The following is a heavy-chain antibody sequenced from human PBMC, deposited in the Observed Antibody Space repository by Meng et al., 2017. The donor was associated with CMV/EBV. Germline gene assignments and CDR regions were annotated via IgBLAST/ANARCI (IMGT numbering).Heavy chain of an antibody. CDR1: GFTCSSYS. D-gene: IGHD3-3*01. CDR2: ISSSSSTI. CDR3: ARDPERFLEWLSTGSYGLDF. Sequence: GESLKIACVASGFTCSSYSMNWVRQAPGKGLEWVSYISSSSSTIYYANSVKGRFTISRDNAKNSLYLQMNSLRAEDTAVYYCARDPERFLEWLSTGSYGLDFWGQGPPVTVSS. J-gene: IGHJ4*01. V-gene: IGHV3-48*04.